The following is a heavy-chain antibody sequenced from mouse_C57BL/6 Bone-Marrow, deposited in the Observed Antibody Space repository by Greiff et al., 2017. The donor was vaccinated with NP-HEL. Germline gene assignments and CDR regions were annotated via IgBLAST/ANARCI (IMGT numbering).Heavy chain of an antibody. J-gene: IGHJ2*01. CDR1: GYTFTDYE. Sequence: QVRLQHSGAELVRPGASVTLSCKASGYTFTDYEMHWVKQTPVHGLEWIGAIDPETGGTAYNQKFKGKAILTADKSSSTAYMELRSLTSEDSAVYYCTRPYYYGSSSLDYWGQGTTLTVSS. CDR3: TRPYYYGSSSLDY. V-gene: IGHV1-15*01. CDR2: IDPETGGT. D-gene: IGHD1-1*01.